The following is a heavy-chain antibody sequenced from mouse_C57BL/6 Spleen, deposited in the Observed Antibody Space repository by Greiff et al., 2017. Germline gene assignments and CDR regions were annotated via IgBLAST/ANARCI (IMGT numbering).Heavy chain of an antibody. J-gene: IGHJ2*01. CDR1: GYTFTDYE. V-gene: IGHV1-15*01. Sequence: QVQLQQSGAELVRPGASVTLSCKASGYTFTDYEMHWVKQTPVHGLEWIGAIDPETGGTAYNQKFKGKAILTADKSSSTAYMELRSLTSEDSAVYYCTRWGNWFDYWGQGTTLTVSS. D-gene: IGHD4-1*01. CDR3: TRWGNWFDY. CDR2: IDPETGGT.